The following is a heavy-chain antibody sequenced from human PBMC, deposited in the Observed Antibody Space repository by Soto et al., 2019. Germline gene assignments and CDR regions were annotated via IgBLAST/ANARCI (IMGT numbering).Heavy chain of an antibody. CDR3: AREGHYDILTGYYGMDV. V-gene: IGHV3-30-3*01. CDR2: ISYDGSNK. CDR1: GFTFSSYA. D-gene: IGHD3-9*01. Sequence: GGSLRLSCAASGFTFSSYAMHWVRQAPGKGLEWVAVISYDGSNKYYADSVKGRFTISRDNSKNTLYLQMNSLRAEDTAVYYCAREGHYDILTGYYGMDVWGQGTTVTVSS. J-gene: IGHJ6*02.